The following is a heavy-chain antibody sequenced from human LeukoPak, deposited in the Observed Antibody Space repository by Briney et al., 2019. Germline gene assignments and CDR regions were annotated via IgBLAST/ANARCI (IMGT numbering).Heavy chain of an antibody. CDR2: ISGSGGST. CDR1: GFTFSSYA. Sequence: GGSLRFSCAASGFTFSSYAMSLGRQAPGKGLEWVSAISGSGGSTYYADSVKGRFTISRDNSKNTLFLQMNGLRADDTAVYYCAKDWPSEWQQLPDYDAVDVWGQGTMVTVSS. V-gene: IGHV3-23*01. J-gene: IGHJ3*01. D-gene: IGHD6-13*01. CDR3: AKDWPSEWQQLPDYDAVDV.